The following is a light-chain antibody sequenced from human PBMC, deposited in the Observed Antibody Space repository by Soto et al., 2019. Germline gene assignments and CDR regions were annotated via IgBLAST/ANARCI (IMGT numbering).Light chain of an antibody. V-gene: IGKV3-20*01. CDR2: GAS. Sequence: EIVLTQSPGILSLSPGEGATLSCRASQSVSSAYLAWYQQKPGQAPRLLIYGASTRATGIPARFSGSGSGTEFTLTIRSLQPDDFATYCCQHYGGLWTFGQGTKVEIK. CDR1: QSVSSAY. CDR3: QHYGGLWT. J-gene: IGKJ1*01.